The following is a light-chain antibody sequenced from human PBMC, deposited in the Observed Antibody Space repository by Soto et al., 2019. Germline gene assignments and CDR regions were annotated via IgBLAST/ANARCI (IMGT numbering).Light chain of an antibody. V-gene: IGKV1D-12*01. CDR2: AAS. CDR1: QGIRTW. Sequence: DIQMTQSPSSVPASVGDRVTITCRASQGIRTWLAWYQQKPGEAPKLLIFAASSLRSGVPSRFSGSGSGTDFTLTIINLQPEDFATYYCQQTDSFPLSFGGGTKVDIK. CDR3: QQTDSFPLS. J-gene: IGKJ4*01.